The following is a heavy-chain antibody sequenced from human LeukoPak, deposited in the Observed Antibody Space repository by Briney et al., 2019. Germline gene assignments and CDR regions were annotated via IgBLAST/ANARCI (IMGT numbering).Heavy chain of an antibody. D-gene: IGHD1-26*01. J-gene: IGHJ4*02. V-gene: IGHV3-30*04. CDR2: VAHDEKTI. CDR3: AREKQSGGTPFDY. CDR1: GFTFTGHS. Sequence: GGSLRLSCVASGFTFTGHSMHWVRQAPGKGLEWVAVVAHDEKTIFYADSLKGRFTVSSDNSKNTVYLQMNSLRDEDTAVYYCAREKQSGGTPFDYWGQGSLVTVSS.